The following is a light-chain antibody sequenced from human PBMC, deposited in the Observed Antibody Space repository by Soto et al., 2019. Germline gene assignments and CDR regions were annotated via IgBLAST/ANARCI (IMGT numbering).Light chain of an antibody. CDR2: GAS. J-gene: IGKJ2*01. Sequence: EIVLTQSPGTLSLSPGERATLSCRASQSVSSSYLALYQQKPGQAPRLLMYGASSRATGIPDRFSGSGSGTDFTITISRLEPEDFAVYYCQQYGSSPGYTFGQGTKLEIK. CDR3: QQYGSSPGYT. V-gene: IGKV3-20*01. CDR1: QSVSSSY.